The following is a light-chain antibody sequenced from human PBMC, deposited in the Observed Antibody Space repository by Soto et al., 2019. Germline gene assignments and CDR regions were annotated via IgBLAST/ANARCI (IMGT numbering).Light chain of an antibody. V-gene: IGLV2-14*01. CDR1: SGDVGAYDF. CDR3: ASFTNTYSYV. J-gene: IGLJ1*01. Sequence: QSALTQPASVSGSPGQSITISCTGTSGDVGAYDFVSWYQQHPGKAPSLMIYNVNNRPAGASNRFSGSKSGSTASLTISTLQADDEADYYCASFTNTYSYVFGAGTKLTVL. CDR2: NVN.